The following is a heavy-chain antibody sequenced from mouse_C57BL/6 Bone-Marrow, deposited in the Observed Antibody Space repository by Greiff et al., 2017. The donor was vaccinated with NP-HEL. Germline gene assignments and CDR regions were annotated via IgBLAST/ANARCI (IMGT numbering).Heavy chain of an antibody. CDR3: ARGLLWLRRRDYYAMDY. Sequence: QVQLQQPGAELVKPGASVKLSCKASGYTFTSYWMHWVKQRPGQGLEWIGMIHPNSGSTNYNEKFTSKATLTVDKSSSTAYMQLSSLTSEDSAVYYCARGLLWLRRRDYYAMDYWGQGTSVTVSS. D-gene: IGHD2-2*01. V-gene: IGHV1-64*01. J-gene: IGHJ4*01. CDR2: IHPNSGST. CDR1: GYTFTSYW.